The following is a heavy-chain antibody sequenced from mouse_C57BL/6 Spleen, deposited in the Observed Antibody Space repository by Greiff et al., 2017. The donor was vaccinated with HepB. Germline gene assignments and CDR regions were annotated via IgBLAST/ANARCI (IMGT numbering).Heavy chain of an antibody. CDR3: AREGWLLPSMDY. V-gene: IGHV1-82*01. CDR1: GYAFSSSW. J-gene: IGHJ4*01. D-gene: IGHD2-3*01. Sequence: VKLVESGPELVKPGASVKISCKASGYAFSSSWMNWVKQRPGKGLEWIGRIYPGDGDTNYNGKFKGKATLTADKSSSTAYMQLSSLTSEDSAVYFCAREGWLLPSMDYWGQGTSVTVSS. CDR2: IYPGDGDT.